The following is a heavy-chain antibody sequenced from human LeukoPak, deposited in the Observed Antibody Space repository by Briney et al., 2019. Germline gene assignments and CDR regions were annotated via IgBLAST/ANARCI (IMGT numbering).Heavy chain of an antibody. D-gene: IGHD3-16*01. CDR3: ARLDAYNWDFDY. CDR2: ISSSSSYT. J-gene: IGHJ4*02. V-gene: IGHV3-11*03. CDR1: GFTFSDYY. Sequence: PGGSLRLSCGASGFTFSDYYMSWIRQAPGKGLEWVSYISSSSSYTNSADSVKGRFTISRDNAKNSLYLQMNSLRAEDTAVYFCARLDAYNWDFDYWGQGTLVTVSS.